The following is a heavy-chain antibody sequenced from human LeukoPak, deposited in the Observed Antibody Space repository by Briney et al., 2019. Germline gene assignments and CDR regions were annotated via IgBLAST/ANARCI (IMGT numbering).Heavy chain of an antibody. CDR2: INPNSGGT. CDR1: GYTFTGYY. D-gene: IGHD3-9*01. CDR3: ARDGDYDILTGYYNWFDP. V-gene: IGHV1-2*06. J-gene: IGHJ5*02. Sequence: GASVKVSCKASGYTFTGYYMHWVRQAPGRGLEWMGRINPNSGGTNYAQKFQGRVTMTRDTSVSTAYMELSRLRSDDTAVYYCARDGDYDILTGYYNWFDPWGQGTLVTVSS.